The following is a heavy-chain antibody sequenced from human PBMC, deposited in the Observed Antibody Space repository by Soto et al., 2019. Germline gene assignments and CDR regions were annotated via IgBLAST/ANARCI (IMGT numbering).Heavy chain of an antibody. Sequence: SETLSLTCIVSGESISSSSYYWGWIRQPPGKGLEWIGSIYYSGRTYYNPSFKSRVTISIDTSKNQFSLMLSSVTATDTAVYYCARQRTTGVSQAYFDHWGQGALVTVSS. J-gene: IGHJ4*02. V-gene: IGHV4-39*01. CDR2: IYYSGRT. D-gene: IGHD1-1*01. CDR1: GESISSSSYY. CDR3: ARQRTTGVSQAYFDH.